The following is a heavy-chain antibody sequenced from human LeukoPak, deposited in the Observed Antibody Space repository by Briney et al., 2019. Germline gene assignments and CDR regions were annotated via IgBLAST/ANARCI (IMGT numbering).Heavy chain of an antibody. CDR3: ARAHVAAGLAFDI. CDR2: IGIPGDT. V-gene: IGHV3-13*01. Sequence: PGGSLRLSCAASGFTFSNYDMHWLRQATGKGLEWVSGIGIPGDTYYPDSVKGRFTISRENAKNSLYLQMNSLRAGDTAVYSCARAHVAAGLAFDIWGQGTMVTVSS. J-gene: IGHJ3*02. CDR1: GFTFSNYD. D-gene: IGHD6-25*01.